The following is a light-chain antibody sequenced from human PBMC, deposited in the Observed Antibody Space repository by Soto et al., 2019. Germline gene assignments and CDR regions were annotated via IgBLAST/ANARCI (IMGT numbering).Light chain of an antibody. CDR1: SSNIGSNT. J-gene: IGLJ2*01. V-gene: IGLV1-44*01. CDR3: ATWDNGLTGVV. Sequence: QSVLTQPPLTSGTPGQRVTISCSGSSSNIGSNTVHWYQQIPGTAPKLLIYTNNQRSSGVSDRFSGSKSDTSASLVISGLQSEDEADYYCATWDNGLTGVVFGGGTKLTVL. CDR2: TNN.